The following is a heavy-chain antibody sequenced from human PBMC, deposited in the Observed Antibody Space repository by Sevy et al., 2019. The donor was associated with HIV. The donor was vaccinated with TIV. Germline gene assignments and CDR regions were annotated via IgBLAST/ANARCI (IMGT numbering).Heavy chain of an antibody. CDR1: GFTFSSYW. CDR2: IKQDGSEK. CDR3: ARDLRSVVVVIVDASDI. Sequence: GGSLRLSCAASGFTFSSYWMSWVRRAPGKGLESVANIKQDGSEKYYVDSVKGRFTISRDNAKNSLYRQMNSLRAEDTAVYYCARDLRSVVVVIVDASDIWGQGTMVTVSS. V-gene: IGHV3-7*01. D-gene: IGHD3-22*01. J-gene: IGHJ3*02.